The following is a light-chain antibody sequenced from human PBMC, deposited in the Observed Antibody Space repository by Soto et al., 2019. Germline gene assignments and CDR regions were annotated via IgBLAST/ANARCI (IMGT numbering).Light chain of an antibody. J-gene: IGKJ1*01. CDR3: LQVYSFPRP. Sequence: DIQVTQSPSSLSASVGDRVTITCRASQSPSSYLNWYQQKPGKAPKLLIYATSSLQGGVPSRFSGSGSGTEFILTINNLQPEDFAPYFCLQVYSFPRPFGLGTKVDI. V-gene: IGKV1-39*01. CDR1: QSPSSY. CDR2: ATS.